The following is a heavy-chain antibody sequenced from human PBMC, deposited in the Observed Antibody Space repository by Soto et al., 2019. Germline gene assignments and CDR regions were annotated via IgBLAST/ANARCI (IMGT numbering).Heavy chain of an antibody. D-gene: IGHD3-10*01. CDR3: ARRGVSGPVDY. CDR2: SYYSGSA. Sequence: QLQLQESGPGLVKPSETLSLTCTVCGGSISSSSYYWGWIREPPGNGLEWIGNSYYSGSAYYNPSSKDRVTISVDMSQNSFSLTLSSVTAADTAVYYCARRGVSGPVDYWGQGTLVTVSS. J-gene: IGHJ4*02. V-gene: IGHV4-39*02. CDR1: GGSISSSSYY.